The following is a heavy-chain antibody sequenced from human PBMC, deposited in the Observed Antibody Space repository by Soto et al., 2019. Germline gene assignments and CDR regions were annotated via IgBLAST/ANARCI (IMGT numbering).Heavy chain of an antibody. V-gene: IGHV5-51*01. CDR2: IYPGDSDT. D-gene: IGHD7-27*01. J-gene: IGHJ6*02. CDR3: ARGGEPPNPFDYYYGMDV. CDR1: GYSFTSYW. Sequence: GESLKISCKGSGYSFTSYWIGWVRQMPGKGLEWMGIIYPGDSDTRYSPSFQGQVTISAGKSISTAYLQWSSLKASDTAMYYCARGGEPPNPFDYYYGMDVWGQGTTVTVSS.